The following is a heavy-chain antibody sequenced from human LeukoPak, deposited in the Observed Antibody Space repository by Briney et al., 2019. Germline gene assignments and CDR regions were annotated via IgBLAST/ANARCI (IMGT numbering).Heavy chain of an antibody. D-gene: IGHD3-22*01. CDR2: VSGSGNDI. CDR3: AKDAVDYFDNSGGAFDY. Sequence: GGSLRLSCEASGFTFSNYAIHWVRQAPGKGLEWVSVVSGSGNDIFYADSVAGRFIISRDNSENKVYLQIHSMRAEDTAIYYCAKDAVDYFDNSGGAFDYWGQGTLVSVSS. J-gene: IGHJ4*02. CDR1: GFTFSNYA. V-gene: IGHV3-23*01.